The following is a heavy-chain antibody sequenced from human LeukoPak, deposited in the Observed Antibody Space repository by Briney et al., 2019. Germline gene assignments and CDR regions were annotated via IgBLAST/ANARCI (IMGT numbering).Heavy chain of an antibody. D-gene: IGHD6-13*01. CDR1: GFTFSTYG. V-gene: IGHV3-30*02. Sequence: PGGSLRLSCAASGFTFSTYGMHWVRQAPGKGLEWVAFIRYDGSDKYYADSVKGRFTISRDNSKKTLYLQMNGLRAEDTAVYYCAKAYISSYFDYWGQGTLVTVSS. J-gene: IGHJ4*02. CDR3: AKAYISSYFDY. CDR2: IRYDGSDK.